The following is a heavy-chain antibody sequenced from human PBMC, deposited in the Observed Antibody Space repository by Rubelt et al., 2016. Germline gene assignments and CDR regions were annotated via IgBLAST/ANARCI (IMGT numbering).Heavy chain of an antibody. V-gene: IGHV1-18*01. CDR2: ISAYHGNT. D-gene: IGHD1-26*01. CDR1: GYTFTTYG. J-gene: IGHJ4*02. CDR3: AREAYSGRYPLIDY. Sequence: QVQLVQSGAEVKKPGASVKVSCKASGYTFTTYGINWVRQAPGQGLEWMGWISAYHGNTNHAQKLKGRVTMTTDTSTSTAYMELRSLRSDDTAVYYCAREAYSGRYPLIDYWGQGTLVTVSS.